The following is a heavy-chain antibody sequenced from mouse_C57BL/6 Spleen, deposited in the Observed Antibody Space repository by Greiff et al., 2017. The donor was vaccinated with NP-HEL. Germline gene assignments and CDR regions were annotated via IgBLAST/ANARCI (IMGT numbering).Heavy chain of an antibody. CDR1: GFTFSSYA. CDR2: ISSGGDYI. J-gene: IGHJ2*01. D-gene: IGHD1-1*01. CDR3: TTAFITTVRGLFDY. Sequence: EVNLVESGEGLVKPGGSLKLSCAASGFTFSSYAMSWVRQTPEKRLEWVAYISSGGDYIYYADTVKGRFTISRDNARNTLYLQMSSLKSEDTAMYYCTTAFITTVRGLFDYWGQGTTLTVSS. V-gene: IGHV5-9-1*02.